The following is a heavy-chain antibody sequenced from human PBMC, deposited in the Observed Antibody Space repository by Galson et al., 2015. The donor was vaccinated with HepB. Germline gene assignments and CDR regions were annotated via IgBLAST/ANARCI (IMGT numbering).Heavy chain of an antibody. CDR2: ISYDGSNK. Sequence: SLRLSCAASGFTFSSYAMHWVRQAPGKGLEWVAVISYDGSNKYYADSVKGRFTISRDNSKKTLYLQMNSLRVEDTAVYYCAKVSPYYYGSGFYYAMDVWGQGTTVTVSS. CDR3: AKVSPYYYGSGFYYAMDV. D-gene: IGHD3-10*01. CDR1: GFTFSSYA. V-gene: IGHV3-30-3*01. J-gene: IGHJ6*02.